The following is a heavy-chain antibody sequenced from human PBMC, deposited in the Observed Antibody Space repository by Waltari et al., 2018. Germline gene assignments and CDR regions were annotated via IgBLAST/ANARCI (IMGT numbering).Heavy chain of an antibody. CDR2: ISSSSRTI. D-gene: IGHD1-1*01. V-gene: IGHV3-48*03. Sequence: DVQLVASGGVLAQPGGSLRLSCAASGFSFSRHEINWVRQAQGKGLEWVSYISSSSRTIYYADSVKGRFTISRDNAKNSLYLQMNSLRAEDTAVYYCARDYRTEYYYYGMDVWGQGTTVTVS. CDR1: GFSFSRHE. CDR3: ARDYRTEYYYYGMDV. J-gene: IGHJ6*02.